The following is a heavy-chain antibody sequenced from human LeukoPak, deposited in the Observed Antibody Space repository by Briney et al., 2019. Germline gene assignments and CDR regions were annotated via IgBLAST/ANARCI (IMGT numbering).Heavy chain of an antibody. CDR2: ISWNSGSI. D-gene: IGHD4-17*01. V-gene: IGHV3-9*01. CDR3: AKGDSHPDYGYFDY. Sequence: PGGSLRLSCAASGFTFDDYAMHWVRQAPGKGLEWVSGISWNSGSIGYADSVKGRFTISRDNAKNSLYLQMNSLRAEDTALYYCAKGDSHPDYGYFDYWGQGTLVTVSS. J-gene: IGHJ4*02. CDR1: GFTFDDYA.